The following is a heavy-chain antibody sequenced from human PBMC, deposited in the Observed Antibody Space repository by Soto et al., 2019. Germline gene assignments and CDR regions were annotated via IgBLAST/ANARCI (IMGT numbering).Heavy chain of an antibody. CDR1: GFTFSSYD. J-gene: IGHJ4*02. V-gene: IGHV3-13*01. Sequence: PGGSLRLSCAASGFTFSSYDMHWVRQATGKGLEWVSAIGTAGDTYYPGSVKGRFTISRENAKNSLYLQMTSLRAEDTAVYYCAKAHGYFFSSEFDYWGQGTLVTVSS. D-gene: IGHD5-18*01. CDR3: AKAHGYFFSSEFDY. CDR2: IGTAGDT.